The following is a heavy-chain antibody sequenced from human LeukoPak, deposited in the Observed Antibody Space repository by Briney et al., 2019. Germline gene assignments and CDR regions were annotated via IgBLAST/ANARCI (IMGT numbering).Heavy chain of an antibody. CDR1: GGSIINYY. Sequence: SETLSLTCTVSGGSIINYYWGWIRQPPGKGLEWIGSIYYSGSTYYNPSLKSRVTISVDTSKNQFSLKLSSVTAADTAVYYCARGYPNNFDYWGQGTLVTVSS. J-gene: IGHJ4*02. D-gene: IGHD3-16*02. CDR3: ARGYPNNFDY. CDR2: IYYSGST. V-gene: IGHV4-39*07.